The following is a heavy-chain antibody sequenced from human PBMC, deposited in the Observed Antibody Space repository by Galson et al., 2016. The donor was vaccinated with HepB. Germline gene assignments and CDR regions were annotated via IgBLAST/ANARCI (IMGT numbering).Heavy chain of an antibody. CDR1: GDSVSNNYAA. Sequence: CAISGDSVSNNYAAWNWIRQSPSRGLEWLGRTYYRSKWYNDYANSVKSGVTINSDTSKNQFSLHLKSVTPDDTAVYYCASEIHKYFYDSSGYDYWGQGALVTVSS. J-gene: IGHJ4*02. V-gene: IGHV6-1*01. CDR2: TYYRSKWYN. CDR3: ASEIHKYFYDSSGYDY. D-gene: IGHD3-22*01.